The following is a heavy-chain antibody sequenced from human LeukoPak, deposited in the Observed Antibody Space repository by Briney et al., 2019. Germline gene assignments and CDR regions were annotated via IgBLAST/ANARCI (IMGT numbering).Heavy chain of an antibody. D-gene: IGHD3-10*01. CDR2: INPNSGGT. Sequence: GASVKVSCKASGYTFTGYYMHWVRQAPGQGLEWMGWINPNSGGTNYAQKVQGRVTMTRDTSISTAYMELSRLRSDDTAVYYCARDRGITMVRGVIIQFDYWGQGTLVTVSS. V-gene: IGHV1-2*02. J-gene: IGHJ4*02. CDR1: GYTFTGYY. CDR3: ARDRGITMVRGVIIQFDY.